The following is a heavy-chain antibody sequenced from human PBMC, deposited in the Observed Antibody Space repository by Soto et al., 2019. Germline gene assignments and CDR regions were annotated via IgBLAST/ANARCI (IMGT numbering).Heavy chain of an antibody. D-gene: IGHD3-22*01. Sequence: SETLSLTCTVSGGSISSGGYYWSWIRQHPGKGLEWIGYIYYTGITYYNPSLESRLTISLDTSKNQFSLYLSSVTAADTAVYYCAKSPHNDSSGFHHRGQGTLVTVSS. CDR1: GGSISSGGYY. V-gene: IGHV4-31*03. CDR3: AKSPHNDSSGFHH. J-gene: IGHJ4*02. CDR2: IYYTGIT.